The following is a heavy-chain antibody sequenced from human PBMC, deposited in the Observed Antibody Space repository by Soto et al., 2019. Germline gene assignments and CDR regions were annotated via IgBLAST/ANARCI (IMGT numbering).Heavy chain of an antibody. D-gene: IGHD3-10*01. Sequence: QVQLQQWGAGLLKPSETLSLTCAVYGGSFSGYYWSWIRQPPGKGLEWIGEINHSGSTNYNPSLKTRVTTSVDTSKNQFSLKLSSVTAADTAVYYCARGRVRGVITYWGQGTLVTVSS. CDR3: ARGRVRGVITY. V-gene: IGHV4-34*01. CDR2: INHSGST. J-gene: IGHJ4*02. CDR1: GGSFSGYY.